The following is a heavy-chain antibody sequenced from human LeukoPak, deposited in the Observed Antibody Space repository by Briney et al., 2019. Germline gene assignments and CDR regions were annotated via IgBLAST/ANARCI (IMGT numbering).Heavy chain of an antibody. J-gene: IGHJ4*02. CDR3: ARLGRAGTFGY. Sequence: SETLSLTCAVCGGSFSGYYWSWIRQPPGKGLEWIGEINHSGSTSYNPSLKSRVTISVDTSKNQFSLKLSSVTAADTAVYYCARLGRAGTFGYWGQGTLVTVSS. V-gene: IGHV4-34*01. D-gene: IGHD6-13*01. CDR2: INHSGST. CDR1: GGSFSGYY.